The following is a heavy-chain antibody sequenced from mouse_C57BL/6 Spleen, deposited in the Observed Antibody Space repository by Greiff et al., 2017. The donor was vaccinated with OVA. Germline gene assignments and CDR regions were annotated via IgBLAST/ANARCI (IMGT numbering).Heavy chain of an antibody. CDR3: ASPYGSSPFAY. Sequence: VKLQQPGAELVKPGASVKLSCKASGYTFTSYWMQWVKQRPGQGLEWIGEIDPSDSYTNYNQKFKGKATLTVDTSSSTAYMQLSSLTSEDSAVYYCASPYGSSPFAYWGQGTLVTVSA. CDR2: IDPSDSYT. V-gene: IGHV1-50*01. CDR1: GYTFTSYW. D-gene: IGHD1-1*01. J-gene: IGHJ3*01.